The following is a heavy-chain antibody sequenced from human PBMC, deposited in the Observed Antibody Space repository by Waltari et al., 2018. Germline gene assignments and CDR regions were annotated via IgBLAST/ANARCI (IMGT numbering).Heavy chain of an antibody. Sequence: QVQLVQSGAEVKKPGSSVKVSCKASGGTFSSYALSWVRQAPGQGLEWMGGSIPIFGAGNYAQKFQGRVTITADEPTSTAYMELSSLRPEDTAVYYCARQRDSGSYYAADAFDIWGQGTMVTVSS. CDR2: SIPIFGAG. CDR1: GGTFSSYA. CDR3: ARQRDSGSYYAADAFDI. D-gene: IGHD1-26*01. V-gene: IGHV1-69*12. J-gene: IGHJ3*02.